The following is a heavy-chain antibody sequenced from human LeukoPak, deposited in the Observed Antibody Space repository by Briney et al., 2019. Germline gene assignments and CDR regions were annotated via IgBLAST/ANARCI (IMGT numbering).Heavy chain of an antibody. CDR3: ARADYYGSGSYYRPPWGYYYYMDV. Sequence: PGGSLRLSCAASGFTFSSYGMSWVRQAPGKGLEWVSAISGSGGSTYYADSVKGRFTISRDNSKNTLYLQMNSLRAEDTAVYYCARADYYGSGSYYRPPWGYYYYMDVWGKGTTVTISS. D-gene: IGHD3-10*01. CDR2: ISGSGGST. V-gene: IGHV3-23*01. J-gene: IGHJ6*03. CDR1: GFTFSSYG.